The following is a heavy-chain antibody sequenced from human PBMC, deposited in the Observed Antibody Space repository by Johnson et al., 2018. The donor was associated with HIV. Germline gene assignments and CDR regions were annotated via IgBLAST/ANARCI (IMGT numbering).Heavy chain of an antibody. J-gene: IGHJ3*02. Sequence: QVLLVESGGGVVQPGGSLRLSCAASGFTFSTYGMHWVRQAPGKGLEWVAFIRYDGSNKYYPDSVKGRFTISRDNSKNTLYLQMNSLRAEDTAVYYCARDHGIVYADAFDIWGQGTMVTVSP. CDR2: IRYDGSNK. CDR3: ARDHGIVYADAFDI. D-gene: IGHD1-26*01. CDR1: GFTFSTYG. V-gene: IGHV3-30*02.